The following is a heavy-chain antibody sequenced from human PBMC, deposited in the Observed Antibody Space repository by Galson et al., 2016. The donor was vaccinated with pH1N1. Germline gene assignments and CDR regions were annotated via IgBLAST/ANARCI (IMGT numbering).Heavy chain of an antibody. CDR3: ARGLDGDYVGYFDL. CDR1: DYLISGCCY. J-gene: IGHJ2*01. D-gene: IGHD4-17*01. CDR2: IYYSGST. Sequence: LTCSVSDYLISGCCYWGWIRQPPGKGLEWIGYIYYSGSTYYNPSLKSRVTISVDTSKNQFSLKLSSVTAADTAVYYCARGLDGDYVGYFDLWGRGTLVTVSS. V-gene: IGHV4-30-4*08.